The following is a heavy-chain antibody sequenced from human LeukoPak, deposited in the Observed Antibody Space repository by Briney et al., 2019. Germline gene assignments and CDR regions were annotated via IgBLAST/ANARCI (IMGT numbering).Heavy chain of an antibody. Sequence: GGSLRLSCAAYGFTFSSYAMSWVRQAPGKGLEWVSYISSSGSTIYYADSVKGRFTISRDNAKNSLYLQMNSLRAEDTAVYYCARGTSIAARHRIDYWGQGTLVTVSS. D-gene: IGHD6-6*01. J-gene: IGHJ4*02. CDR3: ARGTSIAARHRIDY. CDR1: GFTFSSYA. CDR2: ISSSGSTI. V-gene: IGHV3-48*04.